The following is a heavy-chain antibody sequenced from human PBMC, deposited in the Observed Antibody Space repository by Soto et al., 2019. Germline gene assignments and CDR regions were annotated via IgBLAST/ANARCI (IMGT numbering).Heavy chain of an antibody. CDR3: ISYGRIQLWFWDYYYYGKDV. CDR1: GFTFGDYA. CDR2: IRSKAYGGTT. Sequence: GGSLRLSCTASGFTFGDYAMSWFRQAPGKGLEWVGFIRSKAYGGTTEYAASVKGRFTISRDDSKSIAYLQMNSLKTEDTAVYYCISYGRIQLWFWDYYYYGKDVWGQGTPVTVSS. D-gene: IGHD5-18*01. J-gene: IGHJ6*02. V-gene: IGHV3-49*03.